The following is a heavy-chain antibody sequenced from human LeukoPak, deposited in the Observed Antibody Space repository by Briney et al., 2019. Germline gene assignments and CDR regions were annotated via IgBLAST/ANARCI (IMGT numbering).Heavy chain of an antibody. V-gene: IGHV1-46*01. D-gene: IGHD3-16*02. CDR2: INPSGGST. CDR3: ARGDYAWGSYRAYFDY. J-gene: IGHJ4*02. CDR1: GYTFTSYY. Sequence: ASVKVSCKASGYTFTSYYMHWVRQAPGQGLEWMGIINPSGGSTSYAQKFQGRVTMTRDTSTSTVYMELSSLRSEDTAVYYCARGDYAWGSYRAYFDYWGQGTLVTVSS.